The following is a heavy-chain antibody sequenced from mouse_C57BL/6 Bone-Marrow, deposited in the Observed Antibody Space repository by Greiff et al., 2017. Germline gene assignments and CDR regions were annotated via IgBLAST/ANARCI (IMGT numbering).Heavy chain of an antibody. CDR3: TRQWLYGSSQYYFDY. CDR1: GYTFTDYE. V-gene: IGHV1-15*01. D-gene: IGHD1-1*01. J-gene: IGHJ2*01. CDR2: IDPETGGT. Sequence: QVQLQQSGAELVRPGASVTLSCKASGYTFTDYEMHWVKQTPVHGLEWIGAIDPETGGTAYNQKFKGKAILTADKSSSTAYMELRSLTSEDSAVYYCTRQWLYGSSQYYFDYWGQGTTLTVSS.